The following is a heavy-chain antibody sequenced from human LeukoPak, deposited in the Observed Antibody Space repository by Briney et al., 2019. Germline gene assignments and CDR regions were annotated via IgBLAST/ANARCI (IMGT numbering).Heavy chain of an antibody. V-gene: IGHV4-61*02. Sequence: SQTLSLTCTVSGGSISSGSYYWSWIRQPAAKGLEWIGRIYTSGSTNYNPSLKSRVTISVDTSKNQFSLKLSSVTAADTAVYYCARAGMAARRFWFDPWGQGTLVTVSS. CDR2: IYTSGST. CDR3: ARAGMAARRFWFDP. CDR1: GGSISSGSYY. J-gene: IGHJ5*02. D-gene: IGHD6-6*01.